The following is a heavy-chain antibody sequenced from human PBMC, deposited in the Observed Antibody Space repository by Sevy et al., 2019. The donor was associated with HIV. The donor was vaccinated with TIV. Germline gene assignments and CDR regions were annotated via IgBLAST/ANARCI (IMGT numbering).Heavy chain of an antibody. CDR3: AIELWPGDY. CDR1: GFTFTNNF. V-gene: IGHV3-7*01. D-gene: IGHD2-21*01. CDR2: IDHDGSQN. J-gene: IGHJ4*02. Sequence: GGSLRLSCAASGFTFTNNFMGWVRQAPGKGLEWVSNIDHDGSQNNYVDSMKGRFTISSDNAKNSVYLQMNRLGVDDTAVYYGAIELWPGDYWGQGTLVTVSS.